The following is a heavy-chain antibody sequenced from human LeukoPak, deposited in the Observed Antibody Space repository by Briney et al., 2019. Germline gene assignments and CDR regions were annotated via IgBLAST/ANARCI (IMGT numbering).Heavy chain of an antibody. CDR3: AREGVYSSGPDY. J-gene: IGHJ4*02. V-gene: IGHV3-48*02. CDR1: GFTFSNYA. Sequence: GGSLRLSCAASGFTFSNYAMSWVRQAPGKGLEWVSYISSSSSTIHYADSVKGRFTISRDNAKNSLYLQMNSLRDEDTAVYYCAREGVYSSGPDYWGQGTLVTVSS. CDR2: ISSSSSTI. D-gene: IGHD6-19*01.